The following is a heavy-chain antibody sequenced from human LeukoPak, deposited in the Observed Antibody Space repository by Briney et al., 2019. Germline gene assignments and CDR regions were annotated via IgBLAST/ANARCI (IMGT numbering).Heavy chain of an antibody. D-gene: IGHD1-26*01. CDR1: GYSFTNYW. Sequence: GESLKISCKGSGYSFTNYWIGWVRQMPGRVLEWMGIIYPGDSDIRHSPSFQGQVTMSADKSISIAYLQWSSLKASDTAMYYCARQGPGDYYFDYWGQGTLVTVSS. CDR3: ARQGPGDYYFDY. V-gene: IGHV5-51*01. J-gene: IGHJ4*02. CDR2: IYPGDSDI.